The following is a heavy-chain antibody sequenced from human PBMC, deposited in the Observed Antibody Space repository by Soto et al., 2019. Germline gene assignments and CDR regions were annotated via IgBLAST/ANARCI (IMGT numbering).Heavy chain of an antibody. CDR1: GFTFSDYY. D-gene: IGHD3-10*01. Sequence: QVQLVESGGGLVKPGGSLRISCAASGFTFSDYYMSWIRQAPGKGLEWVSYISSSGSTIYYADSVKGRFTISWDNAKNSLYLQMNSLRAEDTAVYYCATLLWFGELPGYYYGMDVWGQGTTVTVSS. J-gene: IGHJ6*02. V-gene: IGHV3-11*01. CDR2: ISSSGSTI. CDR3: ATLLWFGELPGYYYGMDV.